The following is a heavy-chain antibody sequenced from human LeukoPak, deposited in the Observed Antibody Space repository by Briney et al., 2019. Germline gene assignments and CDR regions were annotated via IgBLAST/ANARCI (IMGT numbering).Heavy chain of an antibody. J-gene: IGHJ4*02. CDR1: GGSISSTDYY. D-gene: IGHD6-19*01. V-gene: IGHV4-39*01. Sequence: PSETLSLTCTVSGGSISSTDYYWGWIRQPPGKGLEWIGIIYYSGSSYYNPSLKSRITISVDTSKNQFSLKLSSVTAADTAVYYCGRTPLAQYSSGWCDYWGQGTLVTVSS. CDR2: IYYSGSS. CDR3: GRTPLAQYSSGWCDY.